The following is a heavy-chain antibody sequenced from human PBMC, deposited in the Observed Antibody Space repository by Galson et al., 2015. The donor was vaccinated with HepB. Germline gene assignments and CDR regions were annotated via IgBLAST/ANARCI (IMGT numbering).Heavy chain of an antibody. J-gene: IGHJ4*02. CDR3: AREGEWLRSFDY. D-gene: IGHD5-12*01. V-gene: IGHV3-74*01. Sequence: SLRLSCAASGFTFSSYWMHWVRQAPGKGLVWVSRINSDGSSTSYADSVKGRFTISRDNAKNTLYLQMNSLRAEDTAVYYCAREGEWLRSFDYWGQGTLVTVSS. CDR2: INSDGSST. CDR1: GFTFSSYW.